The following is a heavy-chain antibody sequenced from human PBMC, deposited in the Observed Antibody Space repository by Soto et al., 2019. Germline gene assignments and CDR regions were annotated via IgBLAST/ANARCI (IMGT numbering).Heavy chain of an antibody. CDR1: GYTFTNYG. J-gene: IGHJ6*02. V-gene: IGHV1-18*01. Sequence: ASVKVSCKASGYTFTNYGITWVRQAPGQGLEWMGWISAYNGDTHYTQRLQGRVTMTPDTSTSTAYMELSSLRSEDTAVYYCARDLVSAGMDVWGQGTTVTVSS. CDR2: ISAYNGDT. CDR3: ARDLVSAGMDV. D-gene: IGHD3-3*01.